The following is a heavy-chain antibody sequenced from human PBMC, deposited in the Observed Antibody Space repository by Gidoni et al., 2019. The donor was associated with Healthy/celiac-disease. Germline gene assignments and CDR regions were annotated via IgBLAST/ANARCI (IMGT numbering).Heavy chain of an antibody. CDR2: IWYDGSNK. V-gene: IGHV3-33*01. J-gene: IGHJ4*02. CDR3: ARDQGTMVRGVIISYYFDY. CDR1: GFTFSSYG. Sequence: QVQLVESGGGVVQPGRFLRLSCAASGFTFSSYGMHWVRQGAGKGLEWVAVIWYDGSNKYYADSVKGRFTISRDNSKNTLYLQKNSLRAEDTAVYYCARDQGTMVRGVIISYYFDYWGQGTLVTVSS. D-gene: IGHD3-10*01.